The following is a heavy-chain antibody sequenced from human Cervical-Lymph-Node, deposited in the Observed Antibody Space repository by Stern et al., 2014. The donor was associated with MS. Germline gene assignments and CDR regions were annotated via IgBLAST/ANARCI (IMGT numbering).Heavy chain of an antibody. CDR1: GGSISSGDYY. Sequence: QVQLQESGPGLVKPSQTLSLTCTVSGGSISSGDYYWNWIRQPAGKGLEWIGRVYTSGSTTYTPPLKSRAPISLDASKTQSSLKLSSVTAADTAVYYCARRGDAWGQGILVTVSS. V-gene: IGHV4-61*02. D-gene: IGHD3-10*01. J-gene: IGHJ5*02. CDR3: ARRGDA. CDR2: VYTSGST.